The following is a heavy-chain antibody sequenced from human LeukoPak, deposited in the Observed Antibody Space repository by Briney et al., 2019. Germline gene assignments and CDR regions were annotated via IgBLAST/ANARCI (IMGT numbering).Heavy chain of an antibody. CDR3: ARGSNVVVLAATLTRASNDY. V-gene: IGHV1-2*02. J-gene: IGHJ4*02. CDR1: GYTFTGYY. CDR2: INPNSGGT. D-gene: IGHD2-15*01. Sequence: ASVKVSCKASGYTFTGYYMHWVRQAPGQGLEWMGWINPNSGGTNYAQKFQGRVTMTRDTSISTAYMELSRLRSDDTAVYYCARGSNVVVLAATLTRASNDYWGQGTLVTVSS.